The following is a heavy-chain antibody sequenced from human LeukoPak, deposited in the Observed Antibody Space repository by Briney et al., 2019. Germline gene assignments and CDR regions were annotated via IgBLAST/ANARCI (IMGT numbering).Heavy chain of an antibody. CDR2: MNPNSGNT. J-gene: IGHJ4*02. V-gene: IGHV1-8*01. CDR3: ARSGYGGNSFDY. D-gene: IGHD4-23*01. CDR1: GYTFTSYD. Sequence: ASVKASCKASGYTFTSYDINWVRQATGQGLEWMGWMNPNSGNTGYAQKFQGRVTMTRNTSISTAYMELSSLRSEDTAVYYCARSGYGGNSFDYWGQGTLVTVSS.